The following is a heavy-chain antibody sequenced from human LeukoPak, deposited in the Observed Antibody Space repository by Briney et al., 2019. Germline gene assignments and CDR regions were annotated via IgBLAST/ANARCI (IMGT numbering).Heavy chain of an antibody. CDR3: ASVNRGWFGVGEY. Sequence: NPSETLSLTCTVSGGSISSSSYYWGWIRQPPGKGLEWIGIIYYSGSTSYNPSLKSRVTISVDTSKNQFSLKLSSVTAADTAVYYCASVNRGWFGVGEYWGQGTLVTVSS. J-gene: IGHJ4*02. D-gene: IGHD3-10*01. CDR1: GGSISSSSYY. V-gene: IGHV4-39*01. CDR2: IYYSGST.